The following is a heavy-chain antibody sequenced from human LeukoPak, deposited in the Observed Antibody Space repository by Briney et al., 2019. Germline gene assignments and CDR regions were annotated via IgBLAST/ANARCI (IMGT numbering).Heavy chain of an antibody. J-gene: IGHJ3*02. CDR2: IYYSGST. CDR1: TFSSYW. V-gene: IGHV4-39*01. D-gene: IGHD1-26*01. Sequence: TFSSYWMSWVRQAPGKGLEWIGSIYYSGSTYYNPSLKSRVTISVDTSKNQFSLKPSSVTAADTAVYYCARHARILIVGATTPRGAFDIWGQGTMVTVSS. CDR3: ARHARILIVGATTPRGAFDI.